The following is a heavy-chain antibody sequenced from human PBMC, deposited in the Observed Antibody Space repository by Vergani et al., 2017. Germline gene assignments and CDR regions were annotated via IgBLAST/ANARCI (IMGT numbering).Heavy chain of an antibody. CDR3: ATPGGLHAGAFDI. V-gene: IGHV3-15*01. J-gene: IGHJ3*02. CDR2: IKSKTDGGTT. Sequence: EVQLVESGGGLVKPGGSLRLSCAASGFTFSNAWMSWVRQAPGKGLEWVGRIKSKTDGGTTDYASPVKGRCTISRDNSKNTLYLQMNSLRAEDTAVYYCATPGGLHAGAFDIWGQGTMVTVSS. CDR1: GFTFSNAW. D-gene: IGHD3-10*01.